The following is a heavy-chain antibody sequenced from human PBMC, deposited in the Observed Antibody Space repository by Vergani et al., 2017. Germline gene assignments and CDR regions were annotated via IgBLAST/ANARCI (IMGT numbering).Heavy chain of an antibody. CDR1: GGSFRGYY. Sequence: QVQLQQWGAGLLKPSETLSLTCAVYGGSFRGYYWSWIRQPPGKGLEWIGYINYSGSTNYNPSLKSRVTISVDTSKNKFSLKLSSVTAADTAVYYCARGPRGCSGGSCYSHWFDPWGQGTLVTVSS. CDR3: ARGPRGCSGGSCYSHWFDP. CDR2: INYSGST. D-gene: IGHD2-15*01. J-gene: IGHJ5*02. V-gene: IGHV4-34*01.